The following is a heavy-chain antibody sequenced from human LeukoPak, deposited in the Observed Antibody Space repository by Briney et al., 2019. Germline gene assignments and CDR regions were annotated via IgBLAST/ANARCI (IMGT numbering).Heavy chain of an antibody. Sequence: ASVKVSCTASGYTFTGYYMHWVRQAPGQGLEWMGWISAYNGNTNYAQKLQGRVTMTTDTSTSTAYMELRSLRSDDTAVYYCARDSSVQLWFYYYYGMDVWGQGTTVTVSS. V-gene: IGHV1-18*04. CDR1: GYTFTGYY. CDR2: ISAYNGNT. J-gene: IGHJ6*02. CDR3: ARDSSVQLWFYYYYGMDV. D-gene: IGHD5-18*01.